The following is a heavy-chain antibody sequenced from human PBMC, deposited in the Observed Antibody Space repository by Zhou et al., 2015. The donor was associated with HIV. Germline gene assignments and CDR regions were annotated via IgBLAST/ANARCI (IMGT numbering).Heavy chain of an antibody. CDR2: IIPIFGTA. CDR3: ARGFKNYVWGSYRQAGSVEAFDI. CDR1: GGTFSSYA. V-gene: IGHV1-69*12. J-gene: IGHJ3*02. Sequence: QVQLVQSGAEVKKPGSSVKVSCKASGGTFSSYAISWVRQAPGQGLEWMGGIIPIFGTANYAQKFQGRVTITADESTSTAYMELSSLRSEDTAVYYCARGFKNYVWGSYRQAGSVEAFDIWGQGTMVTVSS. D-gene: IGHD3-16*02.